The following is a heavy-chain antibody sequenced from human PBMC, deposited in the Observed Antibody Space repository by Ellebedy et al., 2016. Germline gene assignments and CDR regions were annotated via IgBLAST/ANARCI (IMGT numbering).Heavy chain of an antibody. CDR1: GFTFSSYS. V-gene: IGHV3-21*01. CDR2: ISSSSSYI. CDR3: AREARPDRAFDI. J-gene: IGHJ3*02. Sequence: GGSLRLSXAASGFTFSSYSMNWVRQAPGKGLEWVSSISSSSSYIYYADSVKGRFTISRDNAKNSLYLQMNSLRAEDTAVYYCAREARPDRAFDIWGQGTMVTVSS. D-gene: IGHD3-22*01.